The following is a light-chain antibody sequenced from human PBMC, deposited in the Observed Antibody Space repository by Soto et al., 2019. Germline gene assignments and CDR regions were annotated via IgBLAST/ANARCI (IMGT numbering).Light chain of an antibody. V-gene: IGKV3-15*01. Sequence: VMTQSPATLSASPGERATLSCRATQSVSSNLAWYQQKPGQGPRLIIYRASIRATGIPARFSGSGSGTEFTLTISSLQSEDFAVYYCQQYNYCPPITFGQGTRVEIK. CDR2: RAS. J-gene: IGKJ5*01. CDR3: QQYNYCPPIT. CDR1: QSVSSN.